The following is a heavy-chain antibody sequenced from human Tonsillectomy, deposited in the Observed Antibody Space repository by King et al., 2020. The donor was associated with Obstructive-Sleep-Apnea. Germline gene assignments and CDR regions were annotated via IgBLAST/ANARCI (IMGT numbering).Heavy chain of an antibody. Sequence: VQLVESGGGLVQPGGSLRLSCAASGFTFSSYSINWVRQAPGKGLEWVSYISSSSSTIYYADSVKGRFTISRDNAKNSLYLQMNSLRAEDTAVYYCARAIAAAPLYYYYGMDVWGQGTTVTVSS. CDR3: ARAIAAAPLYYYYGMDV. J-gene: IGHJ6*02. CDR2: ISSSSSTI. CDR1: GFTFSSYS. V-gene: IGHV3-48*04. D-gene: IGHD6-13*01.